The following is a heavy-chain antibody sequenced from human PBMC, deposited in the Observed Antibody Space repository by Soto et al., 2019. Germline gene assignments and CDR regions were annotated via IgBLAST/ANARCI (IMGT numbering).Heavy chain of an antibody. J-gene: IGHJ6*02. CDR2: ISGSGGST. CDR3: AKDLEEQQWLPVRDMDV. D-gene: IGHD6-19*01. Sequence: PGGSLRLSCAASGFTFSSYAMSWVRQAPGKGLEWASAISGSGGSTYYADSVKGRFTISRDNSKNTLYLQMNSLRAEDTAVYYCAKDLEEQQWLPVRDMDVWGQGTTVTVS. CDR1: GFTFSSYA. V-gene: IGHV3-23*01.